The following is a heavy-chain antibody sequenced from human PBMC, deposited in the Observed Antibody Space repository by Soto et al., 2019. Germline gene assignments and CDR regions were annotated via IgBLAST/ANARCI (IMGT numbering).Heavy chain of an antibody. CDR2: IYSGGST. V-gene: IGHV3-53*01. J-gene: IGHJ6*02. D-gene: IGHD3-10*01. CDR1: GFTVSSNY. CDR3: ARPRMTYYYGSGSYGASDYHYYGMDV. Sequence: PGGSLRLSCAASGFTVSSNYMSWVRQAPGKGLEWVSVIYSGGSTYYADSVKGRFTISRDNSKNTLYLQMNSLRAEDTAVYYCARPRMTYYYGSGSYGASDYHYYGMDVWGQGTTVTVSS.